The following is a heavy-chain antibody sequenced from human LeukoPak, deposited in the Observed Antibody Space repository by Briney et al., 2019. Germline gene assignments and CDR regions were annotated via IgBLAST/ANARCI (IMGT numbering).Heavy chain of an antibody. CDR3: ARLDPRGGYYGLDF. J-gene: IGHJ4*02. V-gene: IGHV4-59*08. CDR1: GGSISSYY. D-gene: IGHD3-22*01. CDR2: IYYSGST. Sequence: SETLSLTCTVSGGSISSYYWSWIRQPPGKGLEWIGYIYYSGSTNYNPSLKSRVTISVDTSKNQFSLKLRSVTAADTAVYYCARLDPRGGYYGLDFWGQGTLVTVSS.